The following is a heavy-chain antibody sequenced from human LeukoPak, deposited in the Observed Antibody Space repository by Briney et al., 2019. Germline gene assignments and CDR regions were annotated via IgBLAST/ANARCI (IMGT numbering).Heavy chain of an antibody. V-gene: IGHV3-23*01. J-gene: IGHJ4*02. D-gene: IGHD3-22*01. CDR3: AKTQGYYDC. Sequence: GGSLRLSCTGSGFTFSSYGMNWVRQAPGKGLEWVSGIGVGGTTYYADSVKGRFTISRDTSKNTLYLQMNSLRAEDTAVYYCAKTQGYYDCWGQGTLVTVSS. CDR2: IGVGGTT. CDR1: GFTFSSYG.